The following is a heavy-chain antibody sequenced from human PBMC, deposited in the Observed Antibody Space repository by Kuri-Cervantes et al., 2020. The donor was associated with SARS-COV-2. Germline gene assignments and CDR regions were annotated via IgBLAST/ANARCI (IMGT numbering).Heavy chain of an antibody. Sequence: ASVKVSCKASGYTFTSYAMHWVRQAPGQRLEWMGWSNAGNGNTKYSQEFQGRVTITRDTSASTAYMELSSLRAEDSAVYYCARDLRSGWFEGAFDIWGRGTMVTVSS. J-gene: IGHJ3*02. CDR2: SNAGNGNT. D-gene: IGHD6-19*01. CDR1: GYTFTSYA. CDR3: ARDLRSGWFEGAFDI. V-gene: IGHV1-3*02.